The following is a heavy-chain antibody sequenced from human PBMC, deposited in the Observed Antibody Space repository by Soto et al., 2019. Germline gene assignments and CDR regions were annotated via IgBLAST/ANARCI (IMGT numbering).Heavy chain of an antibody. CDR2: IIPILGIA. J-gene: IGHJ4*02. V-gene: IGHV1-69*04. CDR1: GGTFSSYT. D-gene: IGHD7-27*01. Sequence: SVKVSCKASGGTFSSYTISWVRQAPGQGLEWMGRIIPILGIANYAQKFQGRVTITADKSTSTAYMELNSLRAEDTAVYYCGRDGMGIRWGHFDYWGQGTLVTVSS. CDR3: GRDGMGIRWGHFDY.